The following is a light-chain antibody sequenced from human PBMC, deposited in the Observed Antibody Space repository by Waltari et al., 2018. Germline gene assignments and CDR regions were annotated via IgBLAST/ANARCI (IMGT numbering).Light chain of an antibody. V-gene: IGLV1-40*01. J-gene: IGLJ2*01. CDR3: QSYDPSLCVV. Sequence: QSVLTQPPSVSGAPGQRVSIPCTGSGSNIGAGYDVHWYQQLPGKAPKLLLYGVSTRTFGVPYRFSVSRAGSSAYLAIAGLQADDVADYDCQSYDPSLCVVFGGETRLTVL. CDR2: GVS. CDR1: GSNIGAGYD.